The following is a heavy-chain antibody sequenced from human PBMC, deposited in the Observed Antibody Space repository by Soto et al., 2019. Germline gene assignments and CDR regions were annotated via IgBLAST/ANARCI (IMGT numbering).Heavy chain of an antibody. J-gene: IGHJ6*02. CDR1: GFTFSSYW. D-gene: IGHD3-3*01. V-gene: IGHV3-7*03. CDR3: ARVRPKYYDFWSGSGPSRGMDV. CDR2: IKQDGSEK. Sequence: PGGSLRLSCAASGFTFSSYWMSWVRQAPGKGLEWVANIKQDGSEKYYVDSVKGRFTISRDNAKNSLYLQMNSLRAEDTAVYYCARVRPKYYDFWSGSGPSRGMDVWGQGTTVTVSS.